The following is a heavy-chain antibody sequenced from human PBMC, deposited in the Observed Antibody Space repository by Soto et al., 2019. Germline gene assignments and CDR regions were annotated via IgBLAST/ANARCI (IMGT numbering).Heavy chain of an antibody. Sequence: ASVKVSCKASGYTFTSYYIHWVRQAPGEGLEWMGIINPSGGSTSYAQKFQGRVTMTRDTSTSTVYMELSSLRSEDTAVYYCARDQATSLIKLVHSYYYYYGMDVWGQGTTITFSS. V-gene: IGHV1-46*01. CDR1: GYTFTSYY. J-gene: IGHJ6*02. CDR3: ARDQATSLIKLVHSYYYYYGMDV. D-gene: IGHD6-6*01. CDR2: INPSGGST.